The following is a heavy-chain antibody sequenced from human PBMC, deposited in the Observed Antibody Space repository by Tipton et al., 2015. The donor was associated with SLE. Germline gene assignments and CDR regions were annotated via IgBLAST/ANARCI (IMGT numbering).Heavy chain of an antibody. Sequence: TLSLTCNVSGGSINSITSFWAWLRQPPGKGLEWIASISSSGGTDHNPSLRSRVSISLDTSKNQFSLRLTSATAADTAVYYCARRGRGAWFPGVWGQGTLVTVSS. V-gene: IGHV4-39*07. CDR3: ARRGRGAWFPGV. J-gene: IGHJ4*02. CDR2: ISSSGGT. D-gene: IGHD3-10*01. CDR1: GGSINSITSF.